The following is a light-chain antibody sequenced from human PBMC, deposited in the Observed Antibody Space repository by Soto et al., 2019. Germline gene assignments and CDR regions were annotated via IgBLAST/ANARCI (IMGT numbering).Light chain of an antibody. J-gene: IGLJ3*02. Sequence: QSVLTQPASVSGSPGQSITISCTGSSSDVGGYNYVSWYQQRPGKAPRLLIYEVTNRPSGISDRFSGSKSGSTASLTISGLQAEDEADYYCSSYASGPTFLFGGGTKVTVL. CDR2: EVT. CDR3: SSYASGPTFL. CDR1: SSDVGGYNY. V-gene: IGLV2-14*01.